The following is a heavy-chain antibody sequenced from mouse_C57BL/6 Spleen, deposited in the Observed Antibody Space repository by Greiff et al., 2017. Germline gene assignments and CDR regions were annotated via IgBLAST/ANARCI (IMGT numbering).Heavy chain of an antibody. CDR3: ARENYGGDYFDY. D-gene: IGHD1-1*01. Sequence: QVQLQQPGAELVKPGASVKLSCKASGYTFTSYWMHWVKQRPGQGLEWIGMIHPNSGSTNYNEKFKSKATLTVDKSSSTAYMQLSSLTSEDSAVYYCARENYGGDYFDYWGQGTTLTVSS. CDR2: IHPNSGST. CDR1: GYTFTSYW. V-gene: IGHV1-64*01. J-gene: IGHJ2*01.